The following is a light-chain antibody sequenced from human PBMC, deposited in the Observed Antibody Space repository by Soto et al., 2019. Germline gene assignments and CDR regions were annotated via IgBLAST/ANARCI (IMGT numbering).Light chain of an antibody. Sequence: EVVMTQSPATLSVSPGERVTLSCRASQSINAHLAWYQQKPGQAPRLLIHGASPRATGIPARFSGSGFGTEFILTISSLQSVDFAVYYCQQYNTWLWTVGPGTKVE. J-gene: IGKJ1*01. CDR1: QSINAH. CDR3: QQYNTWLWT. CDR2: GAS. V-gene: IGKV3-15*01.